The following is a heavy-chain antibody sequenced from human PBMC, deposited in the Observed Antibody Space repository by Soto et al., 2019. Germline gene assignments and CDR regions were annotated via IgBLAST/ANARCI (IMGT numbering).Heavy chain of an antibody. D-gene: IGHD4-17*01. CDR2: IYYSGST. V-gene: IGHV4-59*01. J-gene: IGHJ2*01. Sequence: PSETLSLTCTVSGGSISSYYWSWSRQPPGKGLEWIGYIYYSGSTNYNPSPKSRVTISVDTSKNQFSLKLSSVTAADTAVYYCARGRDYGDYVVDWHFDLWGRGTLVTVSS. CDR3: ARGRDYGDYVVDWHFDL. CDR1: GGSISSYY.